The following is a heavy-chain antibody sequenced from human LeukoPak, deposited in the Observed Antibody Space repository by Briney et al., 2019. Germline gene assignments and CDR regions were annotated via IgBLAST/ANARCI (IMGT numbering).Heavy chain of an antibody. V-gene: IGHV4-61*02. CDR3: ARGSHARGDILTPDV. D-gene: IGHD3-9*01. Sequence: TSETMSLTCTVSGGSISSSSYYWGWIRQPPGKGLEWIGRIYTSGSTNYNPSLKSRVTISVDTSKNQFSLKLSSVTAADTAVYYCARGSHARGDILTPDVWGKGTTVTISS. CDR1: GGSISSSSYY. CDR2: IYTSGST. J-gene: IGHJ6*04.